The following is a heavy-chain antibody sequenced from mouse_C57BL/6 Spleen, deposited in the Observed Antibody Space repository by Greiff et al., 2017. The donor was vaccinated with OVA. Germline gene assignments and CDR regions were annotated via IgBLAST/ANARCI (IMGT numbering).Heavy chain of an antibody. V-gene: IGHV1-26*01. Sequence: EVQLQQSGPELVKPGASVKISCKASGYTFTDYYMNWVKQSHGKSLEWIGDINPNNGGTSYNQKFKGKATLTVDKSSSTAYMALRSLTSEDSAVYYCARSIYYDYVGAMDYWGQRTSATVSS. CDR3: ARSIYYDYVGAMDY. D-gene: IGHD2-4*01. CDR2: INPNNGGT. J-gene: IGHJ4*01. CDR1: GYTFTDYY.